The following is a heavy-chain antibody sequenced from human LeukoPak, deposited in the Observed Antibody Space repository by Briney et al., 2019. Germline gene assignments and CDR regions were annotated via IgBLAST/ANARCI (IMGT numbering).Heavy chain of an antibody. J-gene: IGHJ3*02. CDR1: GYTFTGYY. CDR3: ARPRRRDGYTLNAFDI. CDR2: IIPIFGTA. V-gene: IGHV1-69*13. D-gene: IGHD5-24*01. Sequence: ASVKVSCKTSGYTFTGYYIHWVRQAPGQGLEWMGGIIPIFGTANYAQKFQGRVTITADESTSTAYMELSSLRSEDTAVYYCARPRRRDGYTLNAFDIWGQGTMVTVSS.